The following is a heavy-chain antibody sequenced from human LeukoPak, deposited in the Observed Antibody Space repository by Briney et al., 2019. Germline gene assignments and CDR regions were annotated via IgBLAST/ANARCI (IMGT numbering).Heavy chain of an antibody. V-gene: IGHV1-69*10. CDR1: GGTFSSYA. Sequence: ASVKVSCKASGGTFSSYAISWVRQAPGQGLEWKGGIIPILGIANYAQKFQGRVTITADKSTSTAYMELSSLRSEDTAVYYCARDGVYYYGSGTTRDWGQGTLVTVSS. CDR3: ARDGVYYYGSGTTRD. D-gene: IGHD3-10*01. J-gene: IGHJ4*02. CDR2: IIPILGIA.